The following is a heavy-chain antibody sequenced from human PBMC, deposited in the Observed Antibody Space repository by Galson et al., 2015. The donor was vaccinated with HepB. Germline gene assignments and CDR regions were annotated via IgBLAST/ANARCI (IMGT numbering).Heavy chain of an antibody. CDR3: ARGGV. D-gene: IGHD1-26*01. J-gene: IGHJ6*04. Sequence: SLRLSCAASGFIFSNHYMDWVRQAPGKGLEWVARVRNKASSHTTEYAASVRGRFTISRDDLKNSVYLQMNSLKTEDTAPYYCARGGVWGKGTTVTVSS. CDR2: VRNKASSHTT. CDR1: GFIFSNHY. V-gene: IGHV3-72*01.